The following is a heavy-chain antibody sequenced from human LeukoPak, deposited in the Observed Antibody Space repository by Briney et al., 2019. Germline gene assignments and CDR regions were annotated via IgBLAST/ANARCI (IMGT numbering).Heavy chain of an antibody. CDR3: AREGHDFWSGSRGWFDP. Sequence: SQTLSLTCTVSAGSITSHDYYWSWIRQAPGKGLEWIGYTHNSGSTFYNPSLKSRFTISEDTSKNQFSLKVRSVTATDTAVYYCAREGHDFWSGSRGWFDPWGPGTLVTVSS. CDR2: THNSGST. CDR1: AGSITSHDYY. J-gene: IGHJ5*02. D-gene: IGHD3-3*01. V-gene: IGHV4-30-4*01.